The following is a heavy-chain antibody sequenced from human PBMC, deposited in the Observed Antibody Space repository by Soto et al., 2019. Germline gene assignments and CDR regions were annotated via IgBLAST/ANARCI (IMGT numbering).Heavy chain of an antibody. D-gene: IGHD2-2*01. CDR2: ISSSSSYI. V-gene: IGHV3-21*01. CDR1: GFTFSSYS. J-gene: IGHJ6*02. Sequence: SLRLSCAASGFTFSSYSMNWVRQAPGKGLEWVSSISSSSSYIYYADSVKGRFTISRDNAKNSLYLQMNSLRAEDTAVYYCARDPPTYCSSTSCYVWGSGMDVWGQGTTVTVSS. CDR3: ARDPPTYCSSTSCYVWGSGMDV.